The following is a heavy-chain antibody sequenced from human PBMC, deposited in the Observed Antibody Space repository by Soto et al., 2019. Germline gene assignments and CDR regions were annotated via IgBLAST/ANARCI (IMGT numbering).Heavy chain of an antibody. Sequence: SETLSLTCAVSGGSISSGGYSWSWIRQPPGKGLEWIGYIYHSGSTYYNPSLKSRVTISVDRSKNQFSLKLSSVTAADTAVYYCARGGGRRGYSYGQFDPWGQGTLVTVSS. D-gene: IGHD5-18*01. CDR2: IYHSGST. V-gene: IGHV4-30-2*01. CDR1: GGSISSGGYS. CDR3: ARGGGRRGYSYGQFDP. J-gene: IGHJ5*02.